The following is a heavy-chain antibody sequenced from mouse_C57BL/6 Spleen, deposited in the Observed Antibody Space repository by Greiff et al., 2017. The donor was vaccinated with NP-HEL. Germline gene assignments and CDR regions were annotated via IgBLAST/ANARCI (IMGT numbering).Heavy chain of an antibody. D-gene: IGHD1-1*01. CDR2: IDPETGGT. V-gene: IGHV1-15*01. Sequence: QVQLQQSGAELVRPGASVTLSCKASGYTFTDYEMHWVKQTPVHGLEWIGAIDPETGGTAYNQKFKGKAILTADKSSSTAYMELRSLTSEDSAVYYCNPLHYYGSSYVENDYWGHGTTLTVSS. J-gene: IGHJ2*01. CDR3: NPLHYYGSSYVENDY. CDR1: GYTFTDYE.